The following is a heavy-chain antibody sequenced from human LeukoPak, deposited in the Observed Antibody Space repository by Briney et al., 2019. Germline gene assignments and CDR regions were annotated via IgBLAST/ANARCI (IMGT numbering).Heavy chain of an antibody. D-gene: IGHD3-22*01. CDR3: ARDGSYSASSRSRFEI. CDR1: GYTFTNYY. Sequence: SVKVSCEASGYTFTNYYIQRVRHAPGQGLEWTAIINLSGGSTCYAQTFQGRVTMTRDTSTSTLYMELRNPRSEGTGVYYCARDGSYSASSRSRFEIWGQGTMVTVSS. J-gene: IGHJ4*02. V-gene: IGHV1-46*01. CDR2: INLSGGST.